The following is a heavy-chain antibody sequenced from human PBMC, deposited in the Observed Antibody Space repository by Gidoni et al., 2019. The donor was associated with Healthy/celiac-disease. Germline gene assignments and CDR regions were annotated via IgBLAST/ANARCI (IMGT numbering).Heavy chain of an antibody. CDR1: GGTFSSYA. CDR2: IIPFFCTA. V-gene: IGHV1-69*01. Sequence: QVQLVQSGAEGKKPGSAVKVPCKASGGTFSSYAISWVRQAPGQGLEWMGGIIPFFCTAVYAQKFQGRVTITADESTSTAYMGLSSLSSEDTAVYYCARAGTSGSYYGMDVWGQGTTVTVSS. D-gene: IGHD1-26*01. J-gene: IGHJ6*02. CDR3: ARAGTSGSYYGMDV.